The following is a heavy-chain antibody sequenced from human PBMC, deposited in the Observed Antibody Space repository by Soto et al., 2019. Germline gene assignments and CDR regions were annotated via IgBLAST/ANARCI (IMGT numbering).Heavy chain of an antibody. J-gene: IGHJ4*01. D-gene: IGHD2-15*01. CDR1: GFTFSSYA. CDR2: VSIGGST. Sequence: GGSLRVSCAASGFTFSSYAMGWVRQGPGKGLEWVAVVSIGGSTHYADSVRGRFTISRDNSKNTLSLQMNSLTAEDTAVYFCAKRRGAGGHFDYWGQEPWSPSPQ. V-gene: IGHV3-23*01. CDR3: AKRRGAGGHFDY.